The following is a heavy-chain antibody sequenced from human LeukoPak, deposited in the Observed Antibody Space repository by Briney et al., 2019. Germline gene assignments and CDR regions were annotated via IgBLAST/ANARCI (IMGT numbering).Heavy chain of an antibody. J-gene: IGHJ4*02. CDR3: ARGQVDGYSYGFLDY. CDR1: GFTVSSNY. CDR2: IYSGGNT. V-gene: IGHV3-53*01. D-gene: IGHD5-18*01. Sequence: PGGSLRLSCAASGFTVSSNYMNWVRQAPGRGLEWVSVIYSGGNTYYADSVKGRFTISRDNSKNTLYLQMNSLRAEDTAVYYCARGQVDGYSYGFLDYWGQGTLVTVSS.